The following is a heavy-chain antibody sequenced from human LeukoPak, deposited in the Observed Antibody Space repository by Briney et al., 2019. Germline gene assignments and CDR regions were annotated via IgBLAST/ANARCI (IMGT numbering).Heavy chain of an antibody. Sequence: GGSLRLSCAASGFNFISYGIHWVRQAPGKGLEWVSSITSSSDYIYYADSVKGRFTISRDNAKNLLYLQMNSLRAEDTAVYYCARDYPYSYYMNVWGNGTTVTVSS. CDR1: GFNFISYG. CDR3: ARDYPYSYYMNV. D-gene: IGHD4-11*01. CDR2: ITSSSDYI. V-gene: IGHV3-21*01. J-gene: IGHJ6*03.